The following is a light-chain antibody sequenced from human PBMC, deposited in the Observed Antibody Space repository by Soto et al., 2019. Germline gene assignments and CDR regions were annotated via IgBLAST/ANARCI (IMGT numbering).Light chain of an antibody. Sequence: AIRMTQSASSLSASTGDRVTITCRASQGISSYLAWYQQKQGKAPKLLIYAASTLQSGVPSRFSGSGYGTDFNLTISCLQSEDFATYYCQQYYSYPVAFGQGTKVDIK. V-gene: IGKV1-8*01. J-gene: IGKJ1*01. CDR1: QGISSY. CDR3: QQYYSYPVA. CDR2: AAS.